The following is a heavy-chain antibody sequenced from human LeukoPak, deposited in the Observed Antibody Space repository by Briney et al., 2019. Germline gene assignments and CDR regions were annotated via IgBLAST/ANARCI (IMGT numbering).Heavy chain of an antibody. CDR1: GFTFSSYA. D-gene: IGHD5-24*01. CDR3: AKPIIKFRDGYNKGLDY. CDR2: ISGSGGST. J-gene: IGHJ4*02. V-gene: IGHV3-23*01. Sequence: GGSLRLSCAASGFTFSSYAMSWVRQAPGKGLEWVSAISGSGGSTYYADSVKGRFTISRDNSKNTLYLQMNSLRAEDTAVYYCAKPIIKFRDGYNKGLDYWGQGTLVTVSS.